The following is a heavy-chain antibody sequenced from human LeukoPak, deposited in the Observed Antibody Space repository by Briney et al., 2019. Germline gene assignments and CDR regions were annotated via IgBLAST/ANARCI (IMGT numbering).Heavy chain of an antibody. Sequence: SSETLSLTCTVSGGSVSSYYWSWVRQPPGKGLEGMGYIYYSGSSNYNPSLKSRVTISVDTSKTQFSLKLSSVTAADTAVYHCARDNWNYGSSMDVWGQGTTVTVSS. D-gene: IGHD1-7*01. V-gene: IGHV4-59*02. CDR1: GGSVSSYY. CDR2: IYYSGSS. CDR3: ARDNWNYGSSMDV. J-gene: IGHJ6*02.